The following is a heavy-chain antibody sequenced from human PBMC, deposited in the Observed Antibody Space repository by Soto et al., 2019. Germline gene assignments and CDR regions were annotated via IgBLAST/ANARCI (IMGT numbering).Heavy chain of an antibody. Sequence: EVQLVESGGGLVQPGGSLRLSCAASGFTFSNFWTSWVRQAPGKGLEWVASIKSDGSERSHVDAVRGRFSISRDNARNSLYLQMNSLRADDTAVYYCARDVIWGQGSLVTVSS. CDR1: GFTFSNFW. J-gene: IGHJ4*02. CDR3: ARDVI. V-gene: IGHV3-7*05. CDR2: IKSDGSER.